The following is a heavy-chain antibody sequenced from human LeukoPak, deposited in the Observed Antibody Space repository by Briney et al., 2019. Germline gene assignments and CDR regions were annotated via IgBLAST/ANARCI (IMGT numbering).Heavy chain of an antibody. J-gene: IGHJ4*02. CDR2: ISGSGGST. D-gene: IGHD3-22*01. CDR1: GFTFSSYA. V-gene: IGHV3-23*01. Sequence: GGSLRLSCAASGFTFSSYAMSWVRQAPGKGLEWVSAISGSGGSTYYADSVKGRFTISRDNSKNTLYLQMNSLRAEDTAVYYCAKVGYYDSSGYYHLGYYFDYWGQGTPVTVSS. CDR3: AKVGYYDSSGYYHLGYYFDY.